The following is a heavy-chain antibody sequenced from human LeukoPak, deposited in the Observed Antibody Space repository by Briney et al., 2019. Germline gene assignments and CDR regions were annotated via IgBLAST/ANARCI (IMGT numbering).Heavy chain of an antibody. CDR2: ISAYNGNT. V-gene: IGHV1-18*01. D-gene: IGHD5-18*01. CDR1: GYTFTSYG. CDR3: ARAPGGYSYGYGYLGDYCFDY. J-gene: IGHJ4*02. Sequence: ASVKVSCKASGYTFTSYGISWVRQAPGQGLEWMGWISAYNGNTNYAQKLQGRVTMTTDTSTSTAYMELRSLRSDDPAVYYGARAPGGYSYGYGYLGDYCFDYWGQGTLVTVSS.